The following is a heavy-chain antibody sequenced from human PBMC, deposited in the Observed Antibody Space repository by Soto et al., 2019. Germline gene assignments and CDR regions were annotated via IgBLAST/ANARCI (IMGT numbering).Heavy chain of an antibody. Sequence: QVHLVQSGAAVKKPGSSVKVSCKASGGTFNTYTLIWVRQAPGQGLEWMGRIIPFLSITNSAQNFQDRVTITADKSTSTAYRELTSLRSDATAVYYCTLGTWSAEAFDIWGQGTMVTVSS. J-gene: IGHJ3*02. CDR1: GGTFNTYT. CDR3: TLGTWSAEAFDI. V-gene: IGHV1-69*02. CDR2: IIPFLSIT. D-gene: IGHD6-13*01.